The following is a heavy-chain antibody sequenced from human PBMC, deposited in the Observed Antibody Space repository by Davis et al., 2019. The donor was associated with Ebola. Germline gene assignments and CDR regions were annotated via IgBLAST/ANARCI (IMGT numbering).Heavy chain of an antibody. D-gene: IGHD3-22*01. CDR1: GGSFSGYY. CDR3: ARDWGFHYYDSSAQGAFDI. CDR2: IYYSGST. V-gene: IGHV4-31*11. J-gene: IGHJ3*02. Sequence: PSETLSLTCAVYGGSFSGYYWSWIRQHPGKGLEWIGYIYYSGSTYYNPSLKSRVTISVDTSKHQFSLKLSSVTAADTAVYYCARDWGFHYYDSSAQGAFDIWGQGTMVTVSS.